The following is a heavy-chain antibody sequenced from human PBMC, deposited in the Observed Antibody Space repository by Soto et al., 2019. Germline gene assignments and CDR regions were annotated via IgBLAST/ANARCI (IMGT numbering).Heavy chain of an antibody. Sequence: PGESLKISCKGSGYSFTSYWIGWVRQMPGKGLEWMGIIYPGDSDTRYSPSFQGQVTIPADKSISTAYLQWSSLKASDTAMYYCARRGYDLFVGYYYYGMDVWGQGTTVTVSS. CDR2: IYPGDSDT. V-gene: IGHV5-51*01. CDR1: GYSFTSYW. CDR3: ARRGYDLFVGYYYYGMDV. D-gene: IGHD5-12*01. J-gene: IGHJ6*02.